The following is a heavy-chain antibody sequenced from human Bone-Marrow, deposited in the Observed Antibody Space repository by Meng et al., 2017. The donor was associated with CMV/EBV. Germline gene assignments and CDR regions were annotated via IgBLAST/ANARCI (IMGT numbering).Heavy chain of an antibody. CDR3: ARSSAGVVYANAADIVVVPAAIAGYYYYYYGMDV. J-gene: IGHJ6*02. CDR2: IIPIFGTA. CDR1: GGTFSSYA. D-gene: IGHD2-2*01. Sequence: SVKVSCKASGGTFSSYAISWVRQAPGQGLEWMGGIIPIFGTANYAQKFQGRVTITTDESTSTAYMELSSLRSEDTAVYYCARSSAGVVYANAADIVVVPAAIAGYYYYYYGMDVWGQGTTVT. V-gene: IGHV1-69*05.